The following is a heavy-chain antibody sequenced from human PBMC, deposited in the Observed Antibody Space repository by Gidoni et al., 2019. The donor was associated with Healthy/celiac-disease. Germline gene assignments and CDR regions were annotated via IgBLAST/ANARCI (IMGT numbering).Heavy chain of an antibody. J-gene: IGHJ4*02. CDR2: IRRKAYGGTT. Sequence: EVQLVESGGGLVQPGRSLRLSCTASGFTFGDYAMIWFRQAPGKGLELLGFIRRKAYGGTTEYAASVKGRFTISIDDSKSIAYLQMNSLKTEDTAVYYCTRGSGSYISGNFDYWGQGTLVTVSS. V-gene: IGHV3-49*03. CDR3: TRGSGSYISGNFDY. CDR1: GFTFGDYA. D-gene: IGHD3-10*01.